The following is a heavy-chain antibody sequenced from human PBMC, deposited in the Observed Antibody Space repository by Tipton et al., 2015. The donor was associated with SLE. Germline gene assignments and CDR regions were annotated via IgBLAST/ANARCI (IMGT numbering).Heavy chain of an antibody. CDR2: INHSGST. Sequence: LRLSCAVYGGSFSGYYWSWIRQPPGKGLEWIGEINHSGSTNYNPSLKSRVTISVDTSKNQFSLKLSSVTAADTAVYYCAGVVAAAGTAFDIWGQGTMVTVSS. CDR1: GGSFSGYY. CDR3: AGVVAAAGTAFDI. D-gene: IGHD6-13*01. J-gene: IGHJ3*02. V-gene: IGHV4-34*01.